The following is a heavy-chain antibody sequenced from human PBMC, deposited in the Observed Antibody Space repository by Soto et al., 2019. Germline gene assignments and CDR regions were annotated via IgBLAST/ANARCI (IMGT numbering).Heavy chain of an antibody. D-gene: IGHD2-21*01. J-gene: IGHJ4*02. V-gene: IGHV3-30-3*01. CDR3: AREVMDWPYFAY. Sequence: QVQLVESGGGVVQPGTSLRLSCAASGFIFSNYAMHWVRQAPGKGLEWVAVISFDGSNKYYADSVKGRCTISRDKSNNTLYLQMNSLRGEDTAVYYCAREVMDWPYFAYWGQGTLVTVSS. CDR1: GFIFSNYA. CDR2: ISFDGSNK.